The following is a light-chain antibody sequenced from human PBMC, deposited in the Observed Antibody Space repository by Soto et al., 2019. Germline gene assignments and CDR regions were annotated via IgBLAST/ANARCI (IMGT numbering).Light chain of an antibody. CDR1: DRDIGAYDY. J-gene: IGLJ1*01. V-gene: IGLV2-14*03. Sequence: QSVLTQPASVSGSPGQLITISCTGTDRDIGAYDYVSWYQQHPGKVPKLVIYDVTYRPSGVSSRFSGSKSGNTASLTISGLQADDEADYYCNSFTTTSTQVFGTGTKVTVL. CDR3: NSFTTTSTQV. CDR2: DVT.